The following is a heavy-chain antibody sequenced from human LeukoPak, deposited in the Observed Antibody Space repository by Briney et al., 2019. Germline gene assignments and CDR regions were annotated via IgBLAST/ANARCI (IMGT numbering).Heavy chain of an antibody. CDR3: VRSGGYCSTITCHVDYFGL. D-gene: IGHD2-2*01. V-gene: IGHV4-59*04. CDR1: GFSVSSNY. CDR2: IYHSGST. Sequence: GSLRLSCAASGFSVSSNYMSWVRQAPGKGLEWVGYIYHSGSTYYNPSLKSRVTISVDTSKNQFSLKLSSVTAADTAVYYCVRSGGYCSTITCHVDYFGLWGRGTLVTVSS. J-gene: IGHJ2*01.